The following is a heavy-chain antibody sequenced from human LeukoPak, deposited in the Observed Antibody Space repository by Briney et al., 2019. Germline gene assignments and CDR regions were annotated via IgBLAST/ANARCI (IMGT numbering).Heavy chain of an antibody. CDR2: IYYSGST. Sequence: SETLPLTCAVSGGSISSGGYSWSWIRQPPGKGLEWIGYIYYSGSTYYDPSLKSRVTISVDTSKNQFSLKLSSVTAADTAVYYCARANIDPLLFDYWGQGTLVTVSS. J-gene: IGHJ4*02. CDR1: GGSISSGGYS. CDR3: ARANIDPLLFDY. V-gene: IGHV4-30-2*05. D-gene: IGHD2/OR15-2a*01.